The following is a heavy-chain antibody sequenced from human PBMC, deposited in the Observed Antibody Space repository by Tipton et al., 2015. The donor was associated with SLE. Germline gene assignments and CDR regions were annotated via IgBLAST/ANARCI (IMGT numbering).Heavy chain of an antibody. J-gene: IGHJ5*02. CDR1: GFTFSSYG. V-gene: IGHV3-30*02. Sequence: SLRLSCAASGFTFSSYGMHWVRQAPGKGLEWVAFIRYDGSNKYYADSVKGRFTISRDNSKNTLYLQMNSLRAEDTAVYYCASQFSGYSSPWFDPWGQGTLVTVSS. CDR2: IRYDGSNK. D-gene: IGHD6-13*01. CDR3: ASQFSGYSSPWFDP.